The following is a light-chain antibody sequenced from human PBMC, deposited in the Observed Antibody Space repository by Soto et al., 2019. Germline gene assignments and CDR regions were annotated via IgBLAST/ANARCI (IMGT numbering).Light chain of an antibody. J-gene: IGKJ1*01. Sequence: EIVLTQSPGTLSLSPGDRATLSCRASQSLSVSYIAWYQQRPGQAPRLLIYSTSTRAAGIPDRFTGRGSGTHFTLAISRLEPEDFAVYYCHQFGDSPQTFGQGTTVEV. CDR3: HQFGDSPQT. V-gene: IGKV3-20*01. CDR2: STS. CDR1: QSLSVSY.